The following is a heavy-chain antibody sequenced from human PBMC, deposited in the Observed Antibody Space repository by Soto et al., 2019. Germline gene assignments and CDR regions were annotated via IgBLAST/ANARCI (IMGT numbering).Heavy chain of an antibody. Sequence: EVHLLESGGGLVKLGGSLRLSCAASGFTFSNYAMNWVRQAPGKGLEWVSGISGGGDSTYYADFVKGRFIISRDNSKNTLILQVNTLRAEDTAEEYYAKDQGPGYYYDSRGTCDDWGQGTLVNVSS. D-gene: IGHD3-22*01. V-gene: IGHV3-23*01. CDR2: ISGGGDST. CDR3: AKDQGPGYYYDSRGTCDD. J-gene: IGHJ4*02. CDR1: GFTFSNYA.